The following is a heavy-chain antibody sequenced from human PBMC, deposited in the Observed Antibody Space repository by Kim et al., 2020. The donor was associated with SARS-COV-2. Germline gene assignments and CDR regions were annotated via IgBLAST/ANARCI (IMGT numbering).Heavy chain of an antibody. J-gene: IGHJ6*02. CDR1: GGTFSSYA. Sequence: SVKVSCKASGGTFSSYAISWVRQAPGQGLEWMGGIIPIFGTANYAQKFQGRVTITADESTSTAYMELSSLRSEDTAVYYCATRSLITMIVVDAPPYYYYGMDVWGQGTTVTVSS. V-gene: IGHV1-69*13. CDR2: IIPIFGTA. D-gene: IGHD3-22*01. CDR3: ATRSLITMIVVDAPPYYYYGMDV.